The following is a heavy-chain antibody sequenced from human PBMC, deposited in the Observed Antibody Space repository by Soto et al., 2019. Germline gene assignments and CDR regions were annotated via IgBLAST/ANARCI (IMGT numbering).Heavy chain of an antibody. Sequence: GGSLRLSCAASGFTFSSYAMSWVRQAPGKGLEWVSAISGRSGSTYYADSVKGRFTISRDNSKNTLYLQMNSLRAEDTAVYFFARDLIAAAGIPYYGMDVWGQGTTVTVSS. CDR1: GFTFSSYA. CDR3: ARDLIAAAGIPYYGMDV. CDR2: ISGRSGST. V-gene: IGHV3-23*01. J-gene: IGHJ6*02. D-gene: IGHD6-13*01.